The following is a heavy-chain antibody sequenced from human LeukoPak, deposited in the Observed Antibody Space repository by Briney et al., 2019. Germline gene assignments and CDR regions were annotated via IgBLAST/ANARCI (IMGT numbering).Heavy chain of an antibody. Sequence: SETLSLTCTVSGGSISSYYWSWIRQPPGKGLEWIGYIYYSGSTNYNPSLKSRVTISVDTSKNQFSLKLSSVTAADTALYYCARQIAVAGEWAFDIWGQGTMVTVSS. CDR2: IYYSGST. CDR3: ARQIAVAGEWAFDI. CDR1: GGSISSYY. J-gene: IGHJ3*02. D-gene: IGHD6-19*01. V-gene: IGHV4-59*08.